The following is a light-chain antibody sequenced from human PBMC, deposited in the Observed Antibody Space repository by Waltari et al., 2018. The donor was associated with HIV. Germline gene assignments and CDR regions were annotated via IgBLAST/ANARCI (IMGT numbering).Light chain of an antibody. CDR2: EDD. CDR1: SGSVASNY. V-gene: IGLV6-57*02. Sequence: ILTQPHSVSESPGKTVIISCTGSSGSVASNYVQWYQLRPGNAPRTVIYEDDKRPSGVPARFSGSIDGSSNSASLLISGLKPEDEGDYYCQSYDNSNWVFGGGTKLTV. J-gene: IGLJ3*02. CDR3: QSYDNSNWV.